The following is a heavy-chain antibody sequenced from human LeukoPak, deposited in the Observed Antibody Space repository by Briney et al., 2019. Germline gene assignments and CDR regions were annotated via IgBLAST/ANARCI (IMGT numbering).Heavy chain of an antibody. Sequence: AEALSLTCTVFGGSISPYFWSWIRQPPGKGLDWIGFIAYSGSANYNACLKSRVSISVDMSKLQLSLNLTSVTAADTAVYYCARAPSMILPYYFDYWSQGTLVTVSS. V-gene: IGHV4-59*01. J-gene: IGHJ4*02. CDR1: GGSISPYF. CDR2: IAYSGSA. D-gene: IGHD3-22*01. CDR3: ARAPSMILPYYFDY.